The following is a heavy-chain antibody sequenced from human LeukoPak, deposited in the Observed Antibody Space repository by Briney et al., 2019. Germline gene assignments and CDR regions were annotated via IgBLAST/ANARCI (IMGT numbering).Heavy chain of an antibody. V-gene: IGHV5-51*01. CDR3: ARPSRSRPEAFDI. Sequence: GESLKISCKGSGYSFTSYWNGWVRQMPGKGLEWMGIIYPGDSDTRYSPSFQGQVTISADKSISTAYLQWSSLKASDTAMYYCARPSRSRPEAFDIWGQGTMVTVSS. CDR2: IYPGDSDT. J-gene: IGHJ3*02. CDR1: GYSFTSYW. D-gene: IGHD1-14*01.